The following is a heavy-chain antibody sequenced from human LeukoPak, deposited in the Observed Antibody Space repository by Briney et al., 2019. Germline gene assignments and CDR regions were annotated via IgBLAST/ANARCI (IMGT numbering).Heavy chain of an antibody. Sequence: ASVKVSCKVSGYTFTSYGISWVRQAPGQGLERMGWISPYNGHTNYAQPYQGRVTMTTDTSTNSGYMELRSLRSDDTAMSYCAREKFGVSIDPWGQGTLVTVSS. CDR3: AREKFGVSIDP. J-gene: IGHJ5*02. V-gene: IGHV1-18*01. D-gene: IGHD3-10*01. CDR2: ISPYNGHT. CDR1: GYTFTSYG.